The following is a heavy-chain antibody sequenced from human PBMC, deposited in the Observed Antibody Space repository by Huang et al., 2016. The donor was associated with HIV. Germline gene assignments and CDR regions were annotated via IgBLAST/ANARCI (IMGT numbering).Heavy chain of an antibody. J-gene: IGHJ3*01. CDR3: ARAARGDGYHGAFDV. Sequence: QVQLVQSGAEFKKPGASLKLSCAASGYIFTTYSIHWFRRVPGQSLQWLGWSNPGNGLIPFVQSFNGRVILSRDLSAATVYMQLSGLTADDTATYFCARAARGDGYHGAFDVWGQGTMVTV. CDR2: SNPGNGLI. CDR1: GYIFTTYS. V-gene: IGHV1-3*01. D-gene: IGHD2-2*03.